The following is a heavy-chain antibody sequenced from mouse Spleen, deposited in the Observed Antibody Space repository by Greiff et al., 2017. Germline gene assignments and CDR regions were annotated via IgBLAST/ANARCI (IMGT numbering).Heavy chain of an antibody. CDR2: ISSGSSTI. J-gene: IGHJ3*01. CDR1: GFTFSSFG. CDR3: ASYGTWFAY. Sequence: EVQLVESGGGLVQPGGSRKLSCAASGFTFSSFGMHWVRQAPEKGLEWVAYISSGSSTIYYADTVKGRFTISRDNPKNTLFLQMTSLRSEDTAMYYCASYGTWFAYWGQGTLVTVSA. D-gene: IGHD1-1*01. V-gene: IGHV5-17*02.